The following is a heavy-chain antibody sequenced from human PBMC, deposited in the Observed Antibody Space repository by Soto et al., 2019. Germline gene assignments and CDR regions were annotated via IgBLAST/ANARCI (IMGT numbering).Heavy chain of an antibody. CDR1: GGSISSGGYY. J-gene: IGHJ4*02. CDR3: ASLPRQTGFIFDY. D-gene: IGHD3-9*01. Sequence: LSLTCTVSGGSISSGGYYWSWIRQHPEKGLEWIGYIYYSGSTYYNPSLKSRVTISVDTSKNQFSLKLSSVTAADTAVYYCASLPRQTGFIFDYWGQGTLVTVSS. CDR2: IYYSGST. V-gene: IGHV4-31*03.